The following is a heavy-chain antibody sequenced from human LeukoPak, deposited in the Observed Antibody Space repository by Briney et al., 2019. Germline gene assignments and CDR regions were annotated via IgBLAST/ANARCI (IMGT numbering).Heavy chain of an antibody. CDR1: GFTFSSYA. J-gene: IGHJ4*02. D-gene: IGHD1-26*01. Sequence: GGSPRLSCAASGFTFSSYAMSWVRQAPGKGLEGVSASSSSGGSTYYADSVKGRFTISRDNSKNTLYLQMNSLRAEDTAVYYCAKVGPGGSLDYWGQGTLVTVSS. CDR2: SSSSGGST. V-gene: IGHV3-23*01. CDR3: AKVGPGGSLDY.